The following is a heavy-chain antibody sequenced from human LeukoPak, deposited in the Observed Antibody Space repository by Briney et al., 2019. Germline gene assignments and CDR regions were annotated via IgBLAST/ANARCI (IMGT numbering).Heavy chain of an antibody. CDR2: ISSSSSTI. D-gene: IGHD3-3*02. CDR3: ARGALAERDY. J-gene: IGHJ4*02. CDR1: GFTFSSYS. V-gene: IGHV3-48*04. Sequence: GGSLRLSCAASGFTFSSYSMNWVRQAPGKGLEWVSYISSSSSTIYYADSVKGRFTISRDNAKNSLYLQMNSLRAEDTAVYYCARGALAERDYWGQGTLVTVSS.